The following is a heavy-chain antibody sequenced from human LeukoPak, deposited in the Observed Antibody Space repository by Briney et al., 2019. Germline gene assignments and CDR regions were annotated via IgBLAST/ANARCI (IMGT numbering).Heavy chain of an antibody. D-gene: IGHD6-13*01. Sequence: PSETLSLTCTVSGGSISSSTYYWGWIRQPPGKGLEWIGSIFYSGSTYYNPSLKSRVTISVDTSKNQFSLKLSSVTAADTAVYYCARDRIAAAGTLWYFDLWGRGTLVTVSS. J-gene: IGHJ2*01. CDR2: IFYSGST. CDR1: GGSISSSTYY. CDR3: ARDRIAAAGTLWYFDL. V-gene: IGHV4-39*07.